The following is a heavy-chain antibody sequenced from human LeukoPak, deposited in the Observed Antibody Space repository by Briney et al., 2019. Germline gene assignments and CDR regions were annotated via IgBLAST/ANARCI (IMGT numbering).Heavy chain of an antibody. V-gene: IGHV3-7*01. J-gene: IGHJ3*01. CDR2: IKQDGSET. CDR3: ARECSGGSCYGAFDL. Sequence: GGSLRLSCAASGFTFSNYWINWVRQAPGKGLEWVANIKQDGSETYYVDSVKGRFTISRDNAKNSLYLQMNSLRAEDTAVYYCARECSGGSCYGAFDLWGQGTMVTVSS. D-gene: IGHD2-15*01. CDR1: GFTFSNYW.